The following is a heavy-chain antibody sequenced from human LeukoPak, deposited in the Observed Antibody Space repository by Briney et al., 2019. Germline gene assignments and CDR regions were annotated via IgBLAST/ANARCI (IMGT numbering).Heavy chain of an antibody. D-gene: IGHD4-17*01. CDR3: ARDNGAAQFDY. CDR1: GFTVSSNY. V-gene: IGHV3-66*01. Sequence: GGSLRLSCAASGFTVSSNYMSWVRQAPGKGLEWVSVIYSGGRTYYADSVKGRFTISRDNSKNTLYLQMNSLRAEDTAVYYCARDNGAAQFDYWGQGTLVTVSS. CDR2: IYSGGRT. J-gene: IGHJ4*02.